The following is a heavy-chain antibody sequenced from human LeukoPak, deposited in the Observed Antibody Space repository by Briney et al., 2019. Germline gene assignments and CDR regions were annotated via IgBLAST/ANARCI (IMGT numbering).Heavy chain of an antibody. Sequence: SETLSLTCTVSGGSISSYYWSWIRQPPGKGLEWIGYIYYSGSTNYNPSLKSRVTISVDTSKNQFSLKLSSVTAADTAVYYCAGEGTNCTNGVCYRGDYWGQGTLVTVSS. D-gene: IGHD2-8*01. J-gene: IGHJ4*02. CDR1: GGSISSYY. CDR2: IYYSGST. CDR3: AGEGTNCTNGVCYRGDY. V-gene: IGHV4-59*08.